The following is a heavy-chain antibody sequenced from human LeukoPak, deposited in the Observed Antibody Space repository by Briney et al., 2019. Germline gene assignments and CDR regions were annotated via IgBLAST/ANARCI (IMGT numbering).Heavy chain of an antibody. CDR3: ARVGGEGMDV. J-gene: IGHJ6*02. Sequence: SETLSLTCTVSGGSISSYYWSWIRQPPGKGLEWIGEIYHGGSTNYNPSLKSRVTISVDKSKNQFSLKLSSVTAADTAVYYCARVGGEGMDVWGQGTTVTVSS. V-gene: IGHV4-59*12. CDR1: GGSISSYY. D-gene: IGHD3-16*01. CDR2: IYHGGST.